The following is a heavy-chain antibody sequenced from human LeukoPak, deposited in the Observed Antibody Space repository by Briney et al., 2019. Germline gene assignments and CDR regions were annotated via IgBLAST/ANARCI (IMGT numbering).Heavy chain of an antibody. V-gene: IGHV4-34*01. CDR3: ARDRSYDFWSGYYTFGSRGLNYGMDV. D-gene: IGHD3-3*01. J-gene: IGHJ6*02. Sequence: PSETLSLTCAVYGGSFSGYYWSWIRQPPGKGLEWIGEINHSGSTNYNPSLKSRVTISVDTSKNQFSLKLSSVTAADTAVYYCARDRSYDFWSGYYTFGSRGLNYGMDVWGQGTTVTVSS. CDR2: INHSGST. CDR1: GGSFSGYY.